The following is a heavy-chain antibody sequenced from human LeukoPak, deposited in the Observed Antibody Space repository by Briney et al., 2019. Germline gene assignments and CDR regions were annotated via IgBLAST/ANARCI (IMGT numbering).Heavy chain of an antibody. Sequence: ASVKVSCKASGGTFSSYAISWVRQATGQGLEWMGWMNPNSGNTGYAQKFQGRVTMTRNTSISTAYMELSSLRSEDTAVYYCARDVAVAGVGAFDIWGQGTMVTVSS. D-gene: IGHD6-19*01. V-gene: IGHV1-8*02. CDR3: ARDVAVAGVGAFDI. J-gene: IGHJ3*02. CDR1: GGTFSSYA. CDR2: MNPNSGNT.